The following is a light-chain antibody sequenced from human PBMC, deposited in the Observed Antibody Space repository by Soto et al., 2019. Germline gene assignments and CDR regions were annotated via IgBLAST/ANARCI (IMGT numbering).Light chain of an antibody. CDR2: GNS. Sequence: QSVLTQPPSVSGAPGQRVTVSCTGSSSNIGAGYDVHWYQQLPGTAPKLLIYGNSNRPSGVPDRFSGSKSGTSASLAITGLQAEDGADYYCQSYDRSLSGWVFGTGTKVPVL. CDR1: SSNIGAGYD. V-gene: IGLV1-40*01. J-gene: IGLJ1*01. CDR3: QSYDRSLSGWV.